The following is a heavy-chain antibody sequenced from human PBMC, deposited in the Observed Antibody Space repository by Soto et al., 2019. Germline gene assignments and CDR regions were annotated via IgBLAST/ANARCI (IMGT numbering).Heavy chain of an antibody. CDR3: AREYRYGFAY. D-gene: IGHD5-18*01. V-gene: IGHV4-31*03. CDR2: IYYSGST. Sequence: SETLSLTCTVSGGSISSGGYYWSWIRQHPGKGLEWIGYIYYSGSTYYNPSLKSRVTISVDTSKNQFSLKLSSVTAADTAVYYCAREYRYGFAYWGQGTLVTVSS. J-gene: IGHJ4*02. CDR1: GGSISSGGYY.